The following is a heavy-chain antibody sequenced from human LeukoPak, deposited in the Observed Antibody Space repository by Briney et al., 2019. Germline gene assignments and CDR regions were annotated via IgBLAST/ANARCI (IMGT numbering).Heavy chain of an antibody. Sequence: SETLSLTCSVSDDSITFYYWTWIRQPPGKGLEWIGYVDHTGSTKFNPSLNGRVTISVDTSKNQFSLKLSSVTAADTAVYYCARGRRITIFGVVIIGNWFDPWGQGTLVTVSS. CDR2: VDHTGST. D-gene: IGHD3-3*01. CDR1: DDSITFYY. V-gene: IGHV4-59*12. CDR3: ARGRRITIFGVVIIGNWFDP. J-gene: IGHJ5*02.